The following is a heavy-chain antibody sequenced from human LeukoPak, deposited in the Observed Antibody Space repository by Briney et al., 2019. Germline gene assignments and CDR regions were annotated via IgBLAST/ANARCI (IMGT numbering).Heavy chain of an antibody. CDR3: ARGYGSGESIPFDS. J-gene: IGHJ4*02. D-gene: IGHD3-10*01. CDR1: GFTFSSYW. Sequence: HHGGWLRLSCAASGFTFSSYWMTWVRQVPGKGLEWVAPIKQDVSEEYYVDSVKGRFTISRDNAKNSLYLQMNSLRAEDTAVYYCARGYGSGESIPFDSWGQGTVVSVFS. CDR2: IKQDVSEE. V-gene: IGHV3-7*05.